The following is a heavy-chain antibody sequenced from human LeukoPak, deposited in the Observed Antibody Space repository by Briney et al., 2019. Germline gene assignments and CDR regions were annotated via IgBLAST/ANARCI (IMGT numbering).Heavy chain of an antibody. CDR3: ARAGSSWSTFDY. J-gene: IGHJ4*02. D-gene: IGHD6-13*01. Sequence: GGSLRLSCAASGFTFSSYSMNWVRQAPGKGLEWVSSISSSSSYIYYADSVKGRFTISRDNAKNSLYLQMNSLRAEDTAVYYCARAGSSWSTFDYWGQGTLVTVSS. V-gene: IGHV3-21*01. CDR1: GFTFSSYS. CDR2: ISSSSSYI.